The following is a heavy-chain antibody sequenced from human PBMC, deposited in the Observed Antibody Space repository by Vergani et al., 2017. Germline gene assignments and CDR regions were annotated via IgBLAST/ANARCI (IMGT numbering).Heavy chain of an antibody. CDR2: IYYSGST. CDR1: SRSISSSSYS. CDR3: ARGQVAGIFGLDY. V-gene: IGHV4-39*07. D-gene: IGHD3-10*01. J-gene: IGHJ4*02. Sequence: QLQLQESGPGLVTPSETLSLPSTVSSRSISSSSYSLCWIPHPPGSGLVSFASIYYSGSTYYNPSLKSRVTISVDTSKNQFSLKLSSVTAADTAVYYCARGQVAGIFGLDYWGQGTLVTVSS.